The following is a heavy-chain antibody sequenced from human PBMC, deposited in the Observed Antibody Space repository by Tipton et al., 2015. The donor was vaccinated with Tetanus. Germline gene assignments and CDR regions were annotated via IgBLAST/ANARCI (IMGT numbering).Heavy chain of an antibody. J-gene: IGHJ6*02. CDR3: AKDHGPEITSVAATRYYSCGMDV. CDR2: ISGSGGST. CDR1: GFTFTSYA. V-gene: IGHV3-23*01. D-gene: IGHD2-15*01. Sequence: GSLRLSCAASGFTFTSYAMSWVRQAPGKGLEWVSVISGSGGSTYYADSVKGRFTISRDNSKNTLYLQMNSLRAEDTAVYYCAKDHGPEITSVAATRYYSCGMDVWGQGTPVTVSS.